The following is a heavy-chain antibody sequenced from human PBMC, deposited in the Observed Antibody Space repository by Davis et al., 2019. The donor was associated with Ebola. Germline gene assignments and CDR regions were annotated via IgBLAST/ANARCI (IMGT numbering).Heavy chain of an antibody. CDR3: TTGSPWSGSCFDS. J-gene: IGHJ4*02. D-gene: IGHD3-3*01. CDR1: GFTFSNVW. V-gene: IGHV3-15*01. Sequence: PGGSLRLSCAASGFTFSNVWMAWVRLAPGKGLEWIGRIKSKSAGGTTDYAAPVEGRFTISRDDSKNTLFLQMNSLKTEDTAVYYCTTGSPWSGSCFDSWGQGTLVTVFS. CDR2: IKSKSAGGTT.